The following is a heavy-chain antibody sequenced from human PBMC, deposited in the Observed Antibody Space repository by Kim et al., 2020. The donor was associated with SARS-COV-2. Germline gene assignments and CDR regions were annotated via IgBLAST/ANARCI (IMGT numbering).Heavy chain of an antibody. Sequence: GGSLRLSCAASGFIFSTYGMHWVRQAPGKGLEWVAVISYDGRNEYFADSVKGRFTISRYNSKNRLFLQMNSLRAEDTAVYYCAKGRSPDFWSGTVYYYYAMDVWGQGTTVTVSS. D-gene: IGHD3-3*01. J-gene: IGHJ6*02. CDR3: AKGRSPDFWSGTVYYYYAMDV. V-gene: IGHV3-30*18. CDR2: ISYDGRNE. CDR1: GFIFSTYG.